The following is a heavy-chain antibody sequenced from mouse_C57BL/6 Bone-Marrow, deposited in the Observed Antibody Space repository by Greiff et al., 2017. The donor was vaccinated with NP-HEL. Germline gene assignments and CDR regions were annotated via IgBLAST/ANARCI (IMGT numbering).Heavy chain of an antibody. V-gene: IGHV5-16*01. J-gene: IGHJ4*01. CDR3: ARDQDYYGSYAMDY. CDR1: GFTFSDYY. CDR2: INYDGSST. D-gene: IGHD1-1*01. Sequence: EVQLVESEGGLVQPGSSMKLSCTASGFTFSDYYMAWVRQVPEKGLEWVANINYDGSSTYYLDSLKSRFIISRDNAKNILYLQMSSLKSEDTATYYCARDQDYYGSYAMDYWGQGTSVTVSS.